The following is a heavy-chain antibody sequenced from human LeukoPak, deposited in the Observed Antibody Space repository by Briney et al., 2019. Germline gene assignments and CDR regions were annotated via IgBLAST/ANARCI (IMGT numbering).Heavy chain of an antibody. D-gene: IGHD5-12*01. CDR1: GSRFTNYW. V-gene: IGHV5-51*01. CDR3: ARHLTGYSGYDPYYYYGVDV. CDR2: IYPGDSDT. J-gene: IGHJ6*04. Sequence: GASLQISLQTSGSRFTNYWIGWVRPRPGKGLGWRGIIYPGDSDTRYSPSFEGQVTISVDKSINTAYLRWSSLKASDSAMYYCARHLTGYSGYDPYYYYGVDVWGKGTTGTVS.